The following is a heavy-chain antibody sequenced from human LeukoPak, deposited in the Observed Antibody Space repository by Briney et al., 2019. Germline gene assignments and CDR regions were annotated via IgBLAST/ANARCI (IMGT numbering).Heavy chain of an antibody. Sequence: GGPLRLSCAASGFTFSRYGMHWVRQAPGKGLEWVAFIRYDGSNKYYADSVKGRFTISRDNSKHTLYLQMNSLRAEDTAVYYCSKWKAIVLVPAARSPIDYWGQGTLVTVSS. CDR3: SKWKAIVLVPAARSPIDY. V-gene: IGHV3-30*02. CDR2: IRYDGSNK. CDR1: GFTFSRYG. D-gene: IGHD2-2*01. J-gene: IGHJ4*02.